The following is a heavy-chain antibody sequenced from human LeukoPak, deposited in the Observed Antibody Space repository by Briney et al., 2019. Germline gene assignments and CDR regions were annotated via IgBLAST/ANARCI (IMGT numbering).Heavy chain of an antibody. CDR3: ARDPGVGATRGIWFDP. J-gene: IGHJ5*02. V-gene: IGHV1-69*01. D-gene: IGHD1-26*01. CDR2: IIPIFGTA. Sequence: GASVKVSRKASGGTFSSYAISWVRQAPGQGLEWMGGIIPIFGTANYAQKFQGRVTITADESTSTAYMELSRLRSEDTAVYYCARDPGVGATRGIWFDPWGQGTLVTVSS. CDR1: GGTFSSYA.